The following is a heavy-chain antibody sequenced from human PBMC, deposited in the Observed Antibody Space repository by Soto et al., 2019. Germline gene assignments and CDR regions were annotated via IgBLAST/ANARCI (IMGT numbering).Heavy chain of an antibody. D-gene: IGHD6-19*01. CDR1: GFSFRSYE. CDR3: ARDGSGWSRGYFDL. V-gene: IGHV3-48*03. J-gene: IGHJ2*01. Sequence: GGSLRLSCAASGFSFRSYEMTWVRQAPGKGLEWVSYITTSGSDRYYVDSVKGRFTISRDNAKNSLYLQMNSLRAEDTAVYYCARDGSGWSRGYFDLWGRGTLVTVSS. CDR2: ITTSGSDR.